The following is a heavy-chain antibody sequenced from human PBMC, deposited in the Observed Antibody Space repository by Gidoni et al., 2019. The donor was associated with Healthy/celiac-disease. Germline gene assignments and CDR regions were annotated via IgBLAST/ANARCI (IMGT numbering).Heavy chain of an antibody. J-gene: IGHJ4*02. CDR3: ARGGAGTTVPDY. V-gene: IGHV1-69*04. D-gene: IGHD1-7*01. Sequence: QVQLVQSGAEVKKPGSSVKVSCKAPGGTFSSYAISWVRQAPGQGLECMGRIIPILGIANYEQKFQGRVTITADKSTSTAYMELSSLRSEDTAVYYCARGGAGTTVPDYWGQGTLVTVSS. CDR2: IIPILGIA. CDR1: GGTFSSYA.